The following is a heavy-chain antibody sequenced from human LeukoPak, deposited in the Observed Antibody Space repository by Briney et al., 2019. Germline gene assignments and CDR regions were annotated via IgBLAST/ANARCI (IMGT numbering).Heavy chain of an antibody. CDR1: GGSISSYY. D-gene: IGHD1-1*01. V-gene: IGHV4-59*01. Sequence: PSETLSLTCTVSGGSISSYYWSWIRQPPGKGLEWIGYIHYSGTTNYNPSLKSRVTISVDTSKNQFSLKLSSVTAADTAVYFCARVSWSPGTSYYYMDVWGIGTTVTVSS. CDR2: IHYSGTT. J-gene: IGHJ6*03. CDR3: ARVSWSPGTSYYYMDV.